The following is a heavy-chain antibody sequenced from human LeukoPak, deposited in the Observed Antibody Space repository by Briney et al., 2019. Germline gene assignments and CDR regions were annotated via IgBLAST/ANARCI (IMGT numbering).Heavy chain of an antibody. CDR3: ARRRSYSRGWDT. CDR1: GYSFTSYW. V-gene: IGHV5-51*01. Sequence: GESLKISCEGSGYSFTSYWIGWVRQMPGKGLEWMGITYPADSNTRYSPSFQGQVTISADKSISTAYLQWSSLKASDTAVYYCARRRSYSRGWDTWGQGTLVTVSS. CDR2: TYPADSNT. J-gene: IGHJ4*02. D-gene: IGHD6-19*01.